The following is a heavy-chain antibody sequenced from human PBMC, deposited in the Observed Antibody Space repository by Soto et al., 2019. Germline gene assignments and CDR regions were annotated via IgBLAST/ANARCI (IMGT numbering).Heavy chain of an antibody. Sequence: EVQLLESGGGLVQPGGSLRLSCVASELTFSSFAMSWVRQAPGKGLEWVSAISGGVGTTYYADSVKGRFTISRDTSKNTLYLQMNSLRAEDTALYYCAKSYSSSWYDYFDHWGQGTMVTVSS. CDR3: AKSYSSSWYDYFDH. J-gene: IGHJ4*02. CDR2: ISGGVGTT. CDR1: ELTFSSFA. D-gene: IGHD6-13*01. V-gene: IGHV3-23*01.